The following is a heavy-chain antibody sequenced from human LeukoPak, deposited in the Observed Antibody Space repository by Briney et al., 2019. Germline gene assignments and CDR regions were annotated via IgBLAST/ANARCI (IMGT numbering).Heavy chain of an antibody. Sequence: PGGSLRLSCAASGFTVHSNYMNWVRQAPGKGLEWVSIIFSDGSTFYADSVKGRFTVSRDNSKNTLYLQMSSLRVGDTAVYYCARDPRNYYGSGTQTPWGQGTLVTVSS. D-gene: IGHD3-10*01. CDR1: GFTVHSNY. V-gene: IGHV3-66*01. J-gene: IGHJ5*02. CDR3: ARDPRNYYGSGTQTP. CDR2: IFSDGST.